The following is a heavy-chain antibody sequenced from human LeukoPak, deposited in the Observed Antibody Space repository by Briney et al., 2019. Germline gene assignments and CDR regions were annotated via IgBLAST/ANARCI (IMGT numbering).Heavy chain of an antibody. CDR3: ARGGYSYGCAY. D-gene: IGHD5-18*01. CDR1: GYTFSNYC. V-gene: IGHV1-46*01. Sequence: ASVKVSCKASGYTFSNYCMHWVRQAPGQGLEWMGIFNPTYDIPIYAQTFEGRVTMARDMSTSTVYMELSTLRSEDTAVYYCARGGYSYGCAYWGQGTLVTVSS. J-gene: IGHJ4*02. CDR2: FNPTYDIP.